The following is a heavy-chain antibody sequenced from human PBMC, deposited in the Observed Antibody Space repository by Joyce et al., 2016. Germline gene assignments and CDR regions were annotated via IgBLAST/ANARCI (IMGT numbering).Heavy chain of an antibody. CDR1: GLTLSNYG. CDR2: ISYDGIYK. Sequence: QVQLVESGGGVVQPGRSLRLSCAASGLTLSNYGVHWVRQDPGKGLEGVAVISYDGIYKYDADSVKGRFTISRDNSKNTVFLEMNSLRTEDTAVYYCAKILTATYSSGWFLDYWGQGTLVTVSS. D-gene: IGHD6-25*01. J-gene: IGHJ4*02. CDR3: AKILTATYSSGWFLDY. V-gene: IGHV3-30*18.